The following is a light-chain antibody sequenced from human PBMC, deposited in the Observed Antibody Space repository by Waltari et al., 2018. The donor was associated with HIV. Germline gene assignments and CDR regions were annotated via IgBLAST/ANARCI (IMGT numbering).Light chain of an antibody. CDR1: SSNIGAHYD. CDR2: GNN. J-gene: IGLJ3*02. CDR3: QSYDSSLSGSGV. Sequence: QSVLTQPPSVSGAPGQRVTIPCTGSSSNIGAHYDVPWYQQLPGTAPKLLIYGNNNRPSGVPDRFSGSKSGTSASLAITGLQAEDEADYYCQSYDSSLSGSGVFGGGTKLTVL. V-gene: IGLV1-40*01.